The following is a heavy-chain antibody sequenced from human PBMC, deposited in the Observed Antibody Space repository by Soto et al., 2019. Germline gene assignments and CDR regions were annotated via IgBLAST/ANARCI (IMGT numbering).Heavy chain of an antibody. Sequence: QVQLVQSGAEVKKPGASVKVSCKASGYTFTSYDINWVRQATGQGLEWMGWMNPNSGNTGYAQKFQGRVTMTMNTAISTAYMELSSLRSEDTAVYYCARDGSLLWFGEVAAFDIWGQGTMVTVSS. CDR2: MNPNSGNT. CDR1: GYTFTSYD. J-gene: IGHJ3*02. D-gene: IGHD3-10*01. CDR3: ARDGSLLWFGEVAAFDI. V-gene: IGHV1-8*01.